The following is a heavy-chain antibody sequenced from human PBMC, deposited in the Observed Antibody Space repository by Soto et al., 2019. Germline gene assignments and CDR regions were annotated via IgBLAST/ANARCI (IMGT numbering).Heavy chain of an antibody. V-gene: IGHV1-69*13. D-gene: IGHD2-2*01. J-gene: IGHJ5*02. CDR1: GGTFSSYA. CDR2: IIPIFGTA. Sequence: SVKVSCKASGGTFSSYAISWVRQAPGQGLEWMGGIIPIFGTANYAQKFQGRVTITADESTSTAYMELSSLRSEDTAVYYCARAKRAVVQADIAYKWFDPWGQGTLVTVS. CDR3: ARAKRAVVQADIAYKWFDP.